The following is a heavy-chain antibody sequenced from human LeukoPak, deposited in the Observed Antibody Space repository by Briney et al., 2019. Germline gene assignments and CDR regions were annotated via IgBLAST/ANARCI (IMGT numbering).Heavy chain of an antibody. J-gene: IGHJ4*02. Sequence: SETLSLTCAVSGASISSFHWTWFRQPAGRGLEWIGLIYSSGSTLYNPSLQSRVAMSVYMTKNQLSLKLTSVTAADAATYYCARKDGDYWGQGTLVTVSS. V-gene: IGHV4-4*07. CDR1: GASISSFH. CDR2: IYSSGST. CDR3: ARKDGDY.